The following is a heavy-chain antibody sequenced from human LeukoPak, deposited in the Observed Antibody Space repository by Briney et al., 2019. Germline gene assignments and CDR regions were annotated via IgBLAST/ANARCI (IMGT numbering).Heavy chain of an antibody. V-gene: IGHV4-34*01. D-gene: IGHD3-22*01. CDR2: IKESGTT. Sequence: PSETLSLTCGVSGGSFSDFYWNWIRKPPGKGLEWIGEIKESGTTNYNPSLKSRVTMSVDTSKKEVTLKLRSVTAAETAVYYCARDRFNYYASFMDVWGKGTTVIVSS. J-gene: IGHJ6*03. CDR3: ARDRFNYYASFMDV. CDR1: GGSFSDFY.